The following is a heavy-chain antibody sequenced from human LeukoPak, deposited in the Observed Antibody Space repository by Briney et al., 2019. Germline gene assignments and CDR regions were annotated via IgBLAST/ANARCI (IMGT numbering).Heavy chain of an antibody. D-gene: IGHD1-26*01. CDR2: IWYDGSNK. Sequence: GRSLRLSCAASGFAFSSYGMHWVRQAPGKGLEWVAVIWYDGSNKNYTDSVKGRFTTPRDNSKNMLYLQMNSLRAEDTAVYYCARDLSGRAGTFDIWGQGTMVAVSS. J-gene: IGHJ3*02. CDR3: ARDLSGRAGTFDI. CDR1: GFAFSSYG. V-gene: IGHV3-33*01.